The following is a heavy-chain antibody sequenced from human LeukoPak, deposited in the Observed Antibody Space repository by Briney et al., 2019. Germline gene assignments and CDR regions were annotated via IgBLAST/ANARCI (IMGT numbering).Heavy chain of an antibody. Sequence: GGSLRLSCAASGFTFSDYYMSWIRQAPGKGLEWVAVISYDGSNKDYADSVKGRFTISRDNSKNTLYLQMNSLRAEDTAMYYCARASFDSSGYYYFDYWGQGTLVTVSS. D-gene: IGHD3-22*01. J-gene: IGHJ4*02. CDR3: ARASFDSSGYYYFDY. CDR2: ISYDGSNK. CDR1: GFTFSDYY. V-gene: IGHV3-30-3*01.